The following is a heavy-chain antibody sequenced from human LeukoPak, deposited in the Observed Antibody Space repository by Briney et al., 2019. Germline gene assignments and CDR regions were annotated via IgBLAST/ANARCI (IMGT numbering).Heavy chain of an antibody. V-gene: IGHV4-59*08. CDR2: IYYSGST. Sequence: SETLSLTCTVSGGSISSYYWSWIRQPPGKGLEWIGYIYYSGSTNYNPSLKSRVTISVDTSKNQFSLKLSSVTAADTAVYYCARHVPAPIWYFDLWGRGTLVTVSS. J-gene: IGHJ2*01. CDR3: ARHVPAPIWYFDL. CDR1: GGSISSYY.